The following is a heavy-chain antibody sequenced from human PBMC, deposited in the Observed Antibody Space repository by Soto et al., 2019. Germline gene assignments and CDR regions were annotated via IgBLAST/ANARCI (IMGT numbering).Heavy chain of an antibody. Sequence: EVQLVESGGGLVKPGGSLRLSCAASGFTLSSYSMNWVRQAPGKGLEWVSSISSSSSYIYYADSVKGRFTISRDNAKNSLYLQMNSLRAEDTAVYYCARTLAVAGPGGLDYWGQGTLVTVSS. V-gene: IGHV3-21*01. CDR2: ISSSSSYI. J-gene: IGHJ4*02. CDR3: ARTLAVAGPGGLDY. D-gene: IGHD6-19*01. CDR1: GFTLSSYS.